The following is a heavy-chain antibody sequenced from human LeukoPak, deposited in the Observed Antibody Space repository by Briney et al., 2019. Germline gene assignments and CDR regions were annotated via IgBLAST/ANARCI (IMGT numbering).Heavy chain of an antibody. Sequence: SETLSLTCAVSGYSISSGFYWGWIRQPPGKGQEWIGSIYHSGSTYYNPSLKSRVTISVDTSKNQFSLKLSSVTAADTAVYYCARRITMIVVNAFDIWGQGTMVTVSS. CDR2: IYHSGST. J-gene: IGHJ3*02. CDR1: GYSISSGFY. V-gene: IGHV4-38-2*01. D-gene: IGHD3-22*01. CDR3: ARRITMIVVNAFDI.